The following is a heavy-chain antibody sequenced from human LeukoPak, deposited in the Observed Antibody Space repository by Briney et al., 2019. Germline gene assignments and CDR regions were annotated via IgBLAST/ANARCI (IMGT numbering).Heavy chain of an antibody. V-gene: IGHV1-18*01. Sequence: ASVKVSCKASGYTFTSNGITWVRQAPGQGLEWMEWTSPYNGNTNYAENLQGSVTMTTDTSTSTAYMELRNLRSDDTAFYYCARDDSDCSGGTCYPDNYWGQGTLVAVSA. J-gene: IGHJ4*02. CDR2: TSPYNGNT. CDR3: ARDDSDCSGGTCYPDNY. CDR1: GYTFTSNG. D-gene: IGHD2-15*01.